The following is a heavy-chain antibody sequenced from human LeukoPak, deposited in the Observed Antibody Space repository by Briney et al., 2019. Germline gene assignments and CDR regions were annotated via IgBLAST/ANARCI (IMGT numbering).Heavy chain of an antibody. V-gene: IGHV4-30-4*01. Sequence: SQTLSLTCTVSGGSISSGDYYWTWIRQPPGKGLEWIGYIYYSGSTYYNPSLKSRVTTSVDTSKNQFSLKLSSVTAADTAVYYCARDQNGNYYYYRMDVWGRGTTVTVSS. D-gene: IGHD1-1*01. CDR3: ARDQNGNYYYYRMDV. CDR2: IYYSGST. CDR1: GGSISSGDYY. J-gene: IGHJ6*02.